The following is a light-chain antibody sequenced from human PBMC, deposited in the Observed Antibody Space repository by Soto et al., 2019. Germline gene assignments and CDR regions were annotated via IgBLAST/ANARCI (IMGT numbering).Light chain of an antibody. CDR1: QSVSNNY. CDR2: GAS. J-gene: IGKJ1*01. CDR3: QQYGSPGT. Sequence: ELVLTQSPGPLSLSPGERATLACRASQSVSNNYLAWYQQKPGQAPRLLIYGASNRGTGIPDRFSGSGSGTDFTLTISRLEHEDFAVYYCQQYGSPGTFGQGTKVDIK. V-gene: IGKV3-20*01.